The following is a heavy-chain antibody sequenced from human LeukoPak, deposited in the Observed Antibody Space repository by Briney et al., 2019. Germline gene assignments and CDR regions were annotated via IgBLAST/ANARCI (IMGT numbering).Heavy chain of an antibody. D-gene: IGHD2-2*01. V-gene: IGHV4-59*01. J-gene: IGHJ2*01. CDR3: ARDVGYQLLSSFGYFDL. CDR1: GGPISGNF. Sequence: SETLSLPCTVSGGPISGNFWTWIRQSPGKGLEWIGYIYHSGTDLHNPTVRPSLRGRTSISIDTSRNQFSLKLRSATAADTAVYYCARDVGYQLLSSFGYFDLWGRGNLVTVS. CDR2: IYHSGTDLHNP.